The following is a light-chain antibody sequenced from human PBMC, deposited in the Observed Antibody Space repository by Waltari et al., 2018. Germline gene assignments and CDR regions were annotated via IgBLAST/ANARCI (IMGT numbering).Light chain of an antibody. Sequence: DIKMTQSPSSMSASVVDRVTITCRASQSISIDLNWYQQKPGKAPKLLIDAASSLQSGVPSRFSGSGSGTDFTLTISSLQLEDFATFYCQQGYSAPWTFGQGTRVEIK. J-gene: IGKJ1*01. CDR1: QSISID. CDR3: QQGYSAPWT. V-gene: IGKV1-39*01. CDR2: AAS.